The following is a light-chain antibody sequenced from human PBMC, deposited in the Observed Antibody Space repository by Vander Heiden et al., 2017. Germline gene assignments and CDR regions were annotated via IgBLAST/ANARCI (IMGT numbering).Light chain of an antibody. CDR2: LGS. V-gene: IGKV2-28*01. CDR1: QSLLHNNGYNY. Sequence: DIVMTQSPLPLPVTPGEPASISCRSSQSLLHNNGYNYLDLYLQKPGQSPQLLIYLGSNRASGVPDRFSGSGSGTDFTLKISRVEAEDVGVYYCMQALQTPRTFGQGTNVDIK. J-gene: IGKJ1*01. CDR3: MQALQTPRT.